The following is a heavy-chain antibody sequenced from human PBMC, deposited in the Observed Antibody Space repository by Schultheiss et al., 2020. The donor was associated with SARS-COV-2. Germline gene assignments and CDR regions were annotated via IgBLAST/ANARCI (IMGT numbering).Heavy chain of an antibody. CDR1: GGTFSSYT. V-gene: IGHV1-69*04. CDR3: AREKKGSTYYYYYYMDV. D-gene: IGHD2-2*01. Sequence: SVKVSCKASGGTFSSYTISWVRQAPGQGLEWMGRIIPILGIANYAQKFQGRVTITADKSTSTAYMELSSLRSEDTAVYYCAREKKGSTYYYYYYMDVWGKGTTVTVSS. J-gene: IGHJ6*03. CDR2: IIPILGIA.